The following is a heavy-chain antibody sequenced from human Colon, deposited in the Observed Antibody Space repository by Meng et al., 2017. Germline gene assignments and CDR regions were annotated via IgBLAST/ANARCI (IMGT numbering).Heavy chain of an antibody. CDR2: IHPSGSS. D-gene: IGHD3-9*01. CDR1: GGSFSNYY. V-gene: IGHV4-34*01. CDR3: ARGVDWAKSGNF. Sequence: QGQLPQWGAGLLKPSETLSITCAVDGGSFSNYYLAWIRQPPGKGLEWIGEIHPSGSSYYSPSLQSRVTITLDTSKNQFSLTLSSLTAADTAVYYCARGVDWAKSGNFWGQGTLVTVSS. J-gene: IGHJ4*02.